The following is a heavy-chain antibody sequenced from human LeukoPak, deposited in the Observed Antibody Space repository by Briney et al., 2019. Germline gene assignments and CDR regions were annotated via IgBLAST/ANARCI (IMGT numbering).Heavy chain of an antibody. Sequence: PGGSLRLSCAASGFTFSGSAMHWVRQASGKGLEWVGRIRSKANSYATAYAASVKGRFTISRDDSKNTAYLQMNSLKTEDTAVYYCARQQYYYDSSGPDYYYYYMDVWGKGTTVTVSS. CDR2: IRSKANSYAT. CDR1: GFTFSGSA. V-gene: IGHV3-73*01. J-gene: IGHJ6*03. CDR3: ARQQYYYDSSGPDYYYYYMDV. D-gene: IGHD3-22*01.